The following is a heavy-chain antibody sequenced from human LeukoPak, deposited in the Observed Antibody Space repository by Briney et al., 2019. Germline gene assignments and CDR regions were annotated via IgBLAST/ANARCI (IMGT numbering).Heavy chain of an antibody. V-gene: IGHV3-23*01. J-gene: IGHJ2*01. CDR2: ISRNGEHT. Sequence: GGSLRLSCVASEFTFSNSGMTWVRQTPGRGLEWVSFISRNGEHTYYADSVKGRVTIYRDNSNSTLFLKTTSLTAEQTAVYYCARGAGYSTGWVSSWYFDLWGRGTLVTVSS. CDR1: EFTFSNSG. D-gene: IGHD6-19*01. CDR3: ARGAGYSTGWVSSWYFDL.